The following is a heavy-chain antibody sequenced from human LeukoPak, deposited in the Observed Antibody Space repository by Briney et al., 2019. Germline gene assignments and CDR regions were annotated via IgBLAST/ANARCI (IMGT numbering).Heavy chain of an antibody. D-gene: IGHD4-11*01. Sequence: SETLSLTCTVSGYSISSDYYWGWIRQPPGKGLEWIGYIYYSGSTNYNPSLKSRVTISVDTSKNQFSLKLSSVTAADTAVYYCAEGQYYFDYWGQGTLVTVSS. CDR3: AEGQYYFDY. CDR2: IYYSGST. J-gene: IGHJ4*02. V-gene: IGHV4-61*01. CDR1: GYSISSDYY.